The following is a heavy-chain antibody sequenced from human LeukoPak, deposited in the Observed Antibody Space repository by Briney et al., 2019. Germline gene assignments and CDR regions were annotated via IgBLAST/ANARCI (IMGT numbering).Heavy chain of an antibody. CDR3: ARQAMGCGEGGSDY. CDR2: VFPGDSDT. Sequence: GESLKISCKGSGYSFTNYWIAWVRQMPGKGLEWMGIVFPGDSDTRYSPSFQGQVTISADKSISTAYLQWSSLKASDTAIYYCARQAMGCGEGGSDYWGQGTLVTVSS. CDR1: GYSFTNYW. J-gene: IGHJ4*02. V-gene: IGHV5-51*01. D-gene: IGHD4-17*01.